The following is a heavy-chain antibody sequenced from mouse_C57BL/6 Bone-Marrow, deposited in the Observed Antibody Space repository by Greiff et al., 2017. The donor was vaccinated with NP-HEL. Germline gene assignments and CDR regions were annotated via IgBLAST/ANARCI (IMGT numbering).Heavy chain of an antibody. D-gene: IGHD3-2*02. CDR2: IYPGDGDT. J-gene: IGHJ3*01. V-gene: IGHV1-82*01. Sequence: QVQLQQSGPELVKPGASVKISCKASGYAFSSSWMNWVKQRPGKGLEWIGRIYPGDGDTNYNGKFKGKATLTADKSSSTAYMQLSSLTSEDSAVYFCARSDSSEAYWGQGTLVTVSA. CDR1: GYAFSSSW. CDR3: ARSDSSEAY.